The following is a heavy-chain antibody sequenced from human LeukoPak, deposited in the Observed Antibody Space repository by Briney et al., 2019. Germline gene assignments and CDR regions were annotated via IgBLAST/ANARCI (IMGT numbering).Heavy chain of an antibody. D-gene: IGHD2-15*01. J-gene: IGHJ4*02. CDR2: IWYDGSYK. Sequence: PGGSLRLSCAASALTFSSYGMHWVRQAPGKRLEWVAVIWYDGSYKYYADSVKGRFTISRDNSKNTLYLQMNSLRAEDTAVYTCARDSCSAGSCYYFDYWGQGTLVTVSS. CDR1: ALTFSSYG. CDR3: ARDSCSAGSCYYFDY. V-gene: IGHV3-33*01.